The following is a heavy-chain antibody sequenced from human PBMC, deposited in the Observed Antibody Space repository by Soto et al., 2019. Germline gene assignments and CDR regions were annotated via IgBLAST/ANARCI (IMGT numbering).Heavy chain of an antibody. D-gene: IGHD3-22*01. V-gene: IGHV4-38-2*02. CDR1: GYLISSGYY. CDR3: ARDVSSGYDSYYFDY. Sequence: PSETLSLTCSVSGYLISSGYYCGCVRQTPRQGLAWLGSIDYSGKTYKNPSLKSRVSASVDLSQNQFSLNLRSVTAADTALYFCARDVSSGYDSYYFDYWGQGTLVTASS. CDR2: IDYSGKT. J-gene: IGHJ4*02.